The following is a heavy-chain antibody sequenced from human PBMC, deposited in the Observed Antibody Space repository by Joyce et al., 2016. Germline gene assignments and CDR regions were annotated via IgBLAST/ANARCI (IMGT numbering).Heavy chain of an antibody. J-gene: IGHJ4*02. D-gene: IGHD2-15*01. CDR2: IWYDGSDK. CDR1: GFPFSSYV. V-gene: IGHV3-33*01. Sequence: QVQLVESGGGVVQPGRSLRLSCAASGFPFSSYVMHWVRQAPGEGLEWVAVIWYDGSDKFYADSVKGRFTISRDNSRNTLYLQMDSRRDEDTAVYYCARNKDSGPDYWGQGILVTVS. CDR3: ARNKDSGPDY.